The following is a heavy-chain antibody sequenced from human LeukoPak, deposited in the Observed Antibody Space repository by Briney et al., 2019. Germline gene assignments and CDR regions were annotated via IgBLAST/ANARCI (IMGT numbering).Heavy chain of an antibody. V-gene: IGHV1-8*03. CDR2: MNPNSGNT. J-gene: IGHJ6*03. CDR3: ATQNYYYYYMDV. CDR1: GYTFTSYD. Sequence: VSVKVSCKASGYTFTSYDINWVRQATGQGLEWMGWMNPNSGNTGYAQKFQGRVTITRNTSISTAYMELSSLRSEDTAVYYCATQNYYYYYMDVWGKGTLVTVSS.